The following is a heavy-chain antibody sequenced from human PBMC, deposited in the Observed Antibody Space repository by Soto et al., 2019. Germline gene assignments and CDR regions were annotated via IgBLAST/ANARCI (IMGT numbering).Heavy chain of an antibody. Sequence: PGASRKISCKGSGYSLTSYWIGWVRQMPGKGLEWMGIIYPGDSDTRYSPSFQGQVTISADKSISTAYLQWSSLKASDTAMYYCARSSVRVMYYYGMDVWGQGTTVTVSS. CDR3: ARSSVRVMYYYGMDV. D-gene: IGHD3-10*01. V-gene: IGHV5-51*01. J-gene: IGHJ6*02. CDR2: IYPGDSDT. CDR1: GYSLTSYW.